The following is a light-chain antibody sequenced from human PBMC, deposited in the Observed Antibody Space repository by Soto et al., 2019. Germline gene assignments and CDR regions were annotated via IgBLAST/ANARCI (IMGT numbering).Light chain of an antibody. V-gene: IGKV3-15*01. J-gene: IGKJ4*01. CDR2: GAS. CDR3: QQYGKRPLT. CDR1: QSVGNN. Sequence: IVMTQSPVTLSVSPGERATLSCRASQSVGNNLAWYQQKPGQAPRVLIYGASTRATGVPATFSGSGSGTDFTLTISSLQSEDFVVYYCQQYGKRPLTFGGGTKVEIK.